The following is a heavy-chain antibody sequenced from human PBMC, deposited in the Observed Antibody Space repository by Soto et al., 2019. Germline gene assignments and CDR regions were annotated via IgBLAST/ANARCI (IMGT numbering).Heavy chain of an antibody. Sequence: GESLKISCKGSGYSFTSYWISWVRQMPGKGLEWMGKIDPSDSFTNYSPSFQGHVTISIDKSISTAYLQWSSLKASDTAMYYCARRYSVSGSDWFDPWGQGNLVTVSS. CDR1: GYSFTSYW. CDR2: IDPSDSFT. CDR3: ARRYSVSGSDWFDP. J-gene: IGHJ5*02. D-gene: IGHD3-10*01. V-gene: IGHV5-10-1*01.